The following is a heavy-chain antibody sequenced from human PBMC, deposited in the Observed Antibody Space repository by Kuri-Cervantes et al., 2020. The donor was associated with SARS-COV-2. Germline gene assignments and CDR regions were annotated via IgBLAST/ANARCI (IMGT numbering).Heavy chain of an antibody. J-gene: IGHJ4*02. Sequence: SVKVSCKASGGTFSSYAISWVRQAPGQGLEWMGGIIPIFGTANYAQKFQGRVTITADESTSTAYMELSSLRSEDTAVYYCARVVLWELGNLDYWGQGTLVTVSS. CDR1: GGTFSSYA. CDR3: ARVVLWELGNLDY. D-gene: IGHD1-26*01. CDR2: IIPIFGTA. V-gene: IGHV1-69*13.